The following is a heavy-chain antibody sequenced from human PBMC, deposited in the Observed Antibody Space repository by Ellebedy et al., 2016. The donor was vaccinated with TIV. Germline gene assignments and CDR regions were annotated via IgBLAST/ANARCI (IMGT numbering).Heavy chain of an antibody. J-gene: IGHJ3*01. CDR1: EYTFTGYF. Sequence: AASVKVSCKASEYTFTGYFMHWVRQAPGQGLEWMGWINPNTGVTKYAQKFQGRVTMTRDTSISTAYMELYSLRSDDTAVYYCAREGGDILSGSDAFHFWGQGTMVTVSS. CDR3: AREGGDILSGSDAFHF. CDR2: INPNTGVT. V-gene: IGHV1-2*02. D-gene: IGHD3-9*01.